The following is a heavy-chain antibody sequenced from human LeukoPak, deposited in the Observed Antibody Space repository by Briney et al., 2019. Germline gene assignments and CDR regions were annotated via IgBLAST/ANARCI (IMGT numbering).Heavy chain of an antibody. D-gene: IGHD6-13*01. V-gene: IGHV3-21*01. CDR2: ISSSSSHI. J-gene: IGHJ4*02. CDR1: GFTFSSYS. Sequence: PGGSLRLSCAVSGFTFSSYSMNWVRQAPGKGLEWVSSISSSSSHIYYADSVKGRFTISRDKAKNSLYLQMNSLRAEDTAVYYCARDAAAAGEFDYWGQGTLVTVSP. CDR3: ARDAAAAGEFDY.